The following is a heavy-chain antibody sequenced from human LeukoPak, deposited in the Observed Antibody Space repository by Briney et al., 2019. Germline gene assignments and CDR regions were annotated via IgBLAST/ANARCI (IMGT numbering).Heavy chain of an antibody. V-gene: IGHV1-69*05. J-gene: IGHJ6*03. CDR3: ASAFSSGYFNYYYFMDV. Sequence: ASVKVSCKASGGTFSRYAISWVRQAPGQGLEWMGGIIPIFGTANYAQKFQGRVTITTDESTSTAYMELSSLRSEDTAVYYCASAFSSGYFNYYYFMDVWGKGTTVTVSS. D-gene: IGHD3-22*01. CDR2: IIPIFGTA. CDR1: GGTFSRYA.